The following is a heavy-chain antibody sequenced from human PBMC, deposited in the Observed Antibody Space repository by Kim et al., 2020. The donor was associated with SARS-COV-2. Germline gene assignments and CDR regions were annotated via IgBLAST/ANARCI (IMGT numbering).Heavy chain of an antibody. D-gene: IGHD3-10*01. CDR3: ARVRDDYYGSGGGDYYYMDV. CDR1: GYTFTSYA. Sequence: ASVKVSCKASGYTFTSYAMNWVRQAPGQGLEWMGWINTNTGNPTYAQGFTGRFVFSLDTSVSTAYLQISSLKAEDTAVYYCARVRDDYYGSGGGDYYYMDVWGKGTTVTVSS. V-gene: IGHV7-4-1*02. J-gene: IGHJ6*03. CDR2: INTNTGNP.